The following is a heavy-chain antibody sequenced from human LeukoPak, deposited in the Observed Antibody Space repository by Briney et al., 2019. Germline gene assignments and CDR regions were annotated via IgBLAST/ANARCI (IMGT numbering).Heavy chain of an antibody. J-gene: IGHJ4*02. CDR3: AAGRNEWELLPFWY. V-gene: IGHV1-24*01. Sequence: ASVKVSCKVSGYTLTELSMHWVRQAPGKGLEWMGGFDPEDGETIYAQKFQGRVTMTEDTSTDTAYMELSSLRSEDTAVYYCAAGRNEWELLPFWYWGQGTLVTVSS. CDR1: GYTLTELS. CDR2: FDPEDGET. D-gene: IGHD1-26*01.